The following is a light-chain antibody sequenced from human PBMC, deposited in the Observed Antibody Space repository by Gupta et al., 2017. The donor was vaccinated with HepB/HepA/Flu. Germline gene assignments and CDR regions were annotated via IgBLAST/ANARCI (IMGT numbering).Light chain of an antibody. CDR1: QSISSY. J-gene: IGKJ1*01. V-gene: IGKV1-39*01. CDR3: QQSYSTPRT. CDR2: AAS. Sequence: TQSPSSLSASVGDRVTITCRASQSISSYLNWYQQKPGKAPKLLIYAASSLQSVVPSRFSGSGSGTDFTLTISSLQPEDFATYYCQQSYSTPRTFGQGTKVEIK.